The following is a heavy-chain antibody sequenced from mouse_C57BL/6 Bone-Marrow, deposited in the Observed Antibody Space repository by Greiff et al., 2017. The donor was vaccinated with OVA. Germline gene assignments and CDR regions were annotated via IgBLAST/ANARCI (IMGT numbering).Heavy chain of an antibody. J-gene: IGHJ3*01. V-gene: IGHV5-6*01. D-gene: IGHD1-1*01. CDR3: ARQSTVPFAY. Sequence: EVHLVESGGDLVKPGGSLKLSCAASGFTFSSYGMSWVRQTPDKRLEWVATISSGGSYTYYPDSVKGRFTISRDNAKNTLYLQMSSLKSEDTAMYYCARQSTVPFAYWGQGTLVTVSA. CDR2: ISSGGSYT. CDR1: GFTFSSYG.